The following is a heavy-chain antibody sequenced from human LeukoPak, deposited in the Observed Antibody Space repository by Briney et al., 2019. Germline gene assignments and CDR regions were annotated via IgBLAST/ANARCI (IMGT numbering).Heavy chain of an antibody. CDR2: IYTNGNT. CDR3: ARERTMVRGMSWFDP. Sequence: SETLSLTCTVSGGTISNYYWTWIRQPAGKGLEWIGRIYTNGNTNYNPSLKSRVTMSVDTSKNQFSLKLSSVTAADTAVYYCARERTMVRGMSWFDPWGQGTLVTVSS. D-gene: IGHD3-10*01. CDR1: GGTISNYY. V-gene: IGHV4-4*07. J-gene: IGHJ5*02.